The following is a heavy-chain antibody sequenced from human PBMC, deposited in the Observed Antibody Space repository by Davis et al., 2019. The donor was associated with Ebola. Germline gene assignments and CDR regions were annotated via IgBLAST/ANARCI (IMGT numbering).Heavy chain of an antibody. Sequence: GSLRLSCTVSGGSISSYYWSWIRQPPGKGLEWIGYIYYSGSTNYNPSLKSRVTISVDTSKNQFSLKLSSVTAADTAVYYCARAPGLGPWELLLPGVFDIWGQGTMVTVSS. V-gene: IGHV4-59*01. CDR2: IYYSGST. CDR1: GGSISSYY. CDR3: ARAPGLGPWELLLPGVFDI. D-gene: IGHD1-26*01. J-gene: IGHJ3*02.